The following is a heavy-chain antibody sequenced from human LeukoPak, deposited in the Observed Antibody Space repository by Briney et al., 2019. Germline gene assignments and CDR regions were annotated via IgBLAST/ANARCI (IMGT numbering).Heavy chain of an antibody. D-gene: IGHD2-2*01. CDR1: GFTFTSTA. CDR2: ILVGSGNT. CDR3: ASDPPYTSSSAW. J-gene: IGHJ4*02. Sequence: SVKVSCKASGFTFTSTAVQWVRRARGQRLEWIGWILVGSGNTNYAQMFQERVTLTWDVSTSTAYMVLSSLRSEDTAIYYCASDPPYTSSSAWWGQGTLVTVSS. V-gene: IGHV1-58*01.